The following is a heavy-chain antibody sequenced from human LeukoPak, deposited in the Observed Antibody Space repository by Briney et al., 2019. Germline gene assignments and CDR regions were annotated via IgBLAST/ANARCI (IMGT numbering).Heavy chain of an antibody. J-gene: IGHJ4*02. D-gene: IGHD3-22*01. CDR2: IRYDGSNK. CDR3: AKAHGDSSGYYYVPFDY. CDR1: GFTFSSYS. V-gene: IGHV3-30*02. Sequence: GGSLRLSCAASGFTFSSYSMNWVRQAPGKGLEWVAFIRYDGSNKYYADSVKGRFTISRDNSKNTLYLQMNSLRAEDTAVYYCAKAHGDSSGYYYVPFDYWGQGTLVTVSS.